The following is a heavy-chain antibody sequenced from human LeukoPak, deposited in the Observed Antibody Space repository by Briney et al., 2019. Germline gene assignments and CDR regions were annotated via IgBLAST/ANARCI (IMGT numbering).Heavy chain of an antibody. J-gene: IGHJ5*02. D-gene: IGHD3-10*01. CDR1: GGSISSYY. CDR2: IYYSGST. CDR3: ARSHYYGSGSYGNWFDP. V-gene: IGHV4-59*01. Sequence: KPSETLSLTCTVSGGSISSYYWSWIRQPPGKGLEWIGYIYYSGSTNYNPSLKSRVTILVDTSKNQFSLKLSSVTAADTAVYYCARSHYYGSGSYGNWFDPWGQGTLVTVSS.